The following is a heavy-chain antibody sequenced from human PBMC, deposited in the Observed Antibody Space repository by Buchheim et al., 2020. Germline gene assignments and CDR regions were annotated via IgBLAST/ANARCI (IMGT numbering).Heavy chain of an antibody. CDR1: GGTFSSYA. D-gene: IGHD3-22*01. Sequence: QVQLVQSGAEVKKPGSSVKVSCKASGGTFSSYAISWVRQAPGQGLEWMGGIIPIFGTANYAQKFQGRVTITADESTSIAYMELSSLRSEDTAVYYCARALNYAYYYDSSGYCPFDYGGQGTL. J-gene: IGHJ4*02. CDR3: ARALNYAYYYDSSGYCPFDY. V-gene: IGHV1-69*01. CDR2: IIPIFGTA.